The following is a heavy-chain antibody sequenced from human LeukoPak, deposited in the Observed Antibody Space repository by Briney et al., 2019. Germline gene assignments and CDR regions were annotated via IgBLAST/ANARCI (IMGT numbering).Heavy chain of an antibody. D-gene: IGHD3-22*01. Sequence: ASVKVSCKASGYTFTSYYMHWVRQAPGQGLEWMGIINPSGGSTSYAQKFQGRVTMTRDTSTSTVYMELSSLRSEDTAVYYCAREPRDYYYDSSGYVDYWGQGTLVTVSS. V-gene: IGHV1-46*01. J-gene: IGHJ4*02. CDR3: AREPRDYYYDSSGYVDY. CDR1: GYTFTSYY. CDR2: INPSGGST.